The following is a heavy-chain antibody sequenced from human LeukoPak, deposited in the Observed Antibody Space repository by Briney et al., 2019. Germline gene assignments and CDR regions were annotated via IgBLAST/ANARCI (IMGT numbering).Heavy chain of an antibody. Sequence: GGSLRLSCAASGFTFSSYSMNWVRQAPGKGLEWVSSISSSSYIYYADSVKGRFTISRDNAENSLYLQMNSLRAEDTAVYYCARGEPIVGATYYYYGMDVWGKGTTVTVSS. CDR3: ARGEPIVGATYYYYGMDV. D-gene: IGHD1-26*01. V-gene: IGHV3-21*01. CDR1: GFTFSSYS. J-gene: IGHJ6*04. CDR2: ISSSSYI.